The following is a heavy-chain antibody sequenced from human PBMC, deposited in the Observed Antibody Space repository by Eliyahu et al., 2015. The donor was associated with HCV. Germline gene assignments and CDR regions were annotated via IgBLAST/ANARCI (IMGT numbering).Heavy chain of an antibody. CDR1: GFTFSXDW. J-gene: IGHJ4*02. CDR3: ARHKDSARES. CDR2: INEGGSFA. D-gene: IGHD3-10*01. V-gene: IGHV3-74*01. Sequence: EVQLVESGGGLVQPGGSLRLSXATSGFTFSXDWMHWVRQAPGKGLVXVSRINEGGSFASYADSVKGRFIISRDNAKNMLYLQMNSLRAEDTAVYHCARHKDSARESWGQGTLVTVSS.